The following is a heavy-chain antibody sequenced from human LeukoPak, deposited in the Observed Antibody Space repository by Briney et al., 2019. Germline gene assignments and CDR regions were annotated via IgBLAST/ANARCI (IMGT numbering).Heavy chain of an antibody. V-gene: IGHV3-74*01. CDR1: GFTFRNYL. CDR3: GRGGDGIDI. D-gene: IGHD5-24*01. Sequence: GGSLRLSCAVSGFTFRNYLMHWVRQAPGQGLVWVSRINQDESRAYAGSVKGRFTVSRDNAKNMLYLHLSGLRAEDTAVYFCGRGGDGIDIWGQGTTVIVSS. J-gene: IGHJ3*02. CDR2: INQDESRA.